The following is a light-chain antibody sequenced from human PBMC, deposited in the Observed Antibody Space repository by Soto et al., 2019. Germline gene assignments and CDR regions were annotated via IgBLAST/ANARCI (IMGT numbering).Light chain of an antibody. CDR2: LNSDGSH. CDR3: QTWGTGIQV. CDR1: SGHSSYA. Sequence: QLVLTQSPFASASLGASVKLTCTLSSGHSSYAIAWHQQQPEKGPRYLMKLNSDGSHSKGDGIPDRFSGSSSGAERYPTISSLQSEDEADFYCQTWGTGIQVFGGGTKVTVL. V-gene: IGLV4-69*01. J-gene: IGLJ2*01.